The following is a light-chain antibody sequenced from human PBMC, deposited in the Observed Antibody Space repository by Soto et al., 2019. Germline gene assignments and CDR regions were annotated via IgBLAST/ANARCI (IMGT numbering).Light chain of an antibody. V-gene: IGKV1-27*01. CDR2: AAS. Sequence: DIQMTQSPSSLSASVGDRVIITCRASQGISNYLAWYQQKPGKVPKLLIYAASTLQSGVASRFSGSGSGTDFTLTISSLQPEDVATYYCQKYNSAPPFTFGPGTKVDIK. CDR1: QGISNY. CDR3: QKYNSAPPFT. J-gene: IGKJ3*01.